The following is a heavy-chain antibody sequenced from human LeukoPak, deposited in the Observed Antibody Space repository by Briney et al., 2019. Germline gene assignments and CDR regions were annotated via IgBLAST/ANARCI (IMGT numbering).Heavy chain of an antibody. V-gene: IGHV3-23*01. J-gene: IGHJ3*02. CDR3: AKDFVGAKPDAFDI. Sequence: PGGSLRLSCAASGFIFSNYAMTWVRQAPGKGLEWVSSIRSVDATTSYADSVKGRFTISRDNSKYTLYLQMNSLRVEDTAVYYCAKDFVGAKPDAFDIWGQGTVVSVS. CDR1: GFIFSNYA. D-gene: IGHD3-10*01. CDR2: IRSVDATT.